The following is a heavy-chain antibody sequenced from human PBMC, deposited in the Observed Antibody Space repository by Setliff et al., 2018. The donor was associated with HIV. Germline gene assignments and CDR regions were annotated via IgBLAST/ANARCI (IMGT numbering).Heavy chain of an antibody. D-gene: IGHD2-15*01. CDR2: IRLPRGGT. Sequence: ASVKVSCKASPNSFSDDYMNWVRQAPGQRPEWMGWIRLPRGGTKYAQKFQGRVSLTWDTSISTGYMELRRLRSDDTAIYYCVTSPGSFLAQAATEAGDAWGQGSLVTVSS. CDR3: VTSPGSFLAQAATEAGDA. V-gene: IGHV1-2*02. J-gene: IGHJ5*02. CDR1: PNSFSDDY.